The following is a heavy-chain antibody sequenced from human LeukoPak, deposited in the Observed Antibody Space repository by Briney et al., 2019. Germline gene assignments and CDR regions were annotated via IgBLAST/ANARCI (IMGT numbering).Heavy chain of an antibody. V-gene: IGHV1-18*01. CDR1: GYTFISYG. CDR3: AREGGVRPTAPPDYYSYQMDV. J-gene: IGHJ6*03. CDR2: ISPYTSKT. D-gene: IGHD3-16*01. Sequence: ASVKVSCKASGYTFISYGITGVRQAPGQGLEGMGWISPYTSKTNYAQSLQGRVTMTTDTSTSTAYMELRSLRSDDTAVYYCAREGGVRPTAPPDYYSYQMDVWGKGTTVTVSS.